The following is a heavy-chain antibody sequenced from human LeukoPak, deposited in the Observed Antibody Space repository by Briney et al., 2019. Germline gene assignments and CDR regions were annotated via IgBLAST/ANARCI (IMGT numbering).Heavy chain of an antibody. D-gene: IGHD3-3*01. CDR2: ISGDGGST. J-gene: IGHJ4*02. Sequence: PGGSLRLSCAASGFTFDDYAMHWVRQAPGKGLEWVSLISGDGGSTYYADSVKGRFTISRDNSKNSLYLQMNSLRTEDTALYYCAKGSIFGVVIIETYFDYWGQGTLVTVSS. V-gene: IGHV3-43*02. CDR3: AKGSIFGVVIIETYFDY. CDR1: GFTFDDYA.